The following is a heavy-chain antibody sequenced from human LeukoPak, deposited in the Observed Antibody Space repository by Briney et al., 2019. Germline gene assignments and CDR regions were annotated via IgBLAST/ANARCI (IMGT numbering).Heavy chain of an antibody. J-gene: IGHJ1*01. Sequence: SGPTLVKPTQTLTLTCTFSGFSLSTSGVAVGWIRQPPGKALEWLALIYWDDDKRYSPSLKSRLTITKDTSKNQVVLTMTNMDPVDTATYYCAHSPRDYDILTGLFSEYFQHWVQGTLVTVSS. V-gene: IGHV2-5*02. D-gene: IGHD3-9*01. CDR1: GFSLSTSGVA. CDR2: IYWDDDK. CDR3: AHSPRDYDILTGLFSEYFQH.